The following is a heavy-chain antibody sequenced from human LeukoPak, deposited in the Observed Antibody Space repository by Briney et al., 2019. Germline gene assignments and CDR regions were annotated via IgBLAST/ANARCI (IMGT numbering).Heavy chain of an antibody. CDR1: GDTLIELS. V-gene: IGHV1-24*01. J-gene: IGHJ6*02. CDR2: SNLEDFET. Sequence: GASVKVSCKVSGDTLIELSIHWVRQAPGKGLEWMGGSNLEDFETVYAQRFEGRLTVTDDTSTDTAYMELSSLGSEDTAVYYCATGTPAELRGLDVWGQGTTVTVS. D-gene: IGHD2-2*01. CDR3: ATGTPAELRGLDV.